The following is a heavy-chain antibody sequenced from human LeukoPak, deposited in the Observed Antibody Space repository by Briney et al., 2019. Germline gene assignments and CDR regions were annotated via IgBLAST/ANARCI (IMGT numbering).Heavy chain of an antibody. CDR2: IKSKTDGGTT. Sequence: GGPRRLSCAASGFTFNSACINWCLQTPGKRLKCVDRIKSKTDGGTTDYGAPVKGRFTISKDDSENTLFLQMNSLKTEDSAVYYCNTAVRRKIVITGKTYLSDYWGQGTLVTVSS. CDR3: NTAVRRKIVITGKTYLSDY. D-gene: IGHD1-20*01. V-gene: IGHV3-15*01. J-gene: IGHJ4*02. CDR1: GFTFNSAC.